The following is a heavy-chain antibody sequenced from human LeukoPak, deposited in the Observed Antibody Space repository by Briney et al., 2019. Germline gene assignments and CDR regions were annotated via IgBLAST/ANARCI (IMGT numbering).Heavy chain of an antibody. D-gene: IGHD6-13*01. Sequence: GESLRLSWAASGFTFSSYGMHWVRQAPGKGLEWVAVISYDGSNKYYADSVKGRFTISRDNSKNTLYLQMNSLRAEDTAVYYCAKDGALYSRGTFDYWGQGTLVTVSS. CDR3: AKDGALYSRGTFDY. CDR1: GFTFSSYG. CDR2: ISYDGSNK. V-gene: IGHV3-30*18. J-gene: IGHJ4*02.